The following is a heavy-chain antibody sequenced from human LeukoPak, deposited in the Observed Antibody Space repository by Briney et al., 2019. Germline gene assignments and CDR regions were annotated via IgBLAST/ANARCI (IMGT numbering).Heavy chain of an antibody. CDR1: GFTFSDYY. D-gene: IGHD5-24*01. V-gene: IGHV3-11*01. J-gene: IGHJ4*02. Sequence: PGGSLRLSCAASGFTFSDYYMSWIRQAPGRGLEWVSYITGGTVITTYYADSVKGRFTISRDNAKNSLYLQMNSLRAEDTAVYYCGRDNRYGYDYWGQGTLVTVSS. CDR2: ITGGTVITT. CDR3: GRDNRYGYDY.